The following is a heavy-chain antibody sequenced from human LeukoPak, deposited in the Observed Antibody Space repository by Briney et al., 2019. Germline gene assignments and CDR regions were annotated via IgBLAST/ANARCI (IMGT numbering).Heavy chain of an antibody. CDR3: AKDEGSGYPDGGCFDY. CDR1: GFTFDDYA. CDR2: ISWNSGTI. Sequence: GGSLRLSCAASGFTFDDYAMHWVRQAPGKGLEWVSGISWNSGTIGYADSVKGRFTISRDNAKNSLYLQMNSLRAEDMALYYCAKDEGSGYPDGGCFDYWGQGTLVTVSS. V-gene: IGHV3-9*03. D-gene: IGHD5-12*01. J-gene: IGHJ4*02.